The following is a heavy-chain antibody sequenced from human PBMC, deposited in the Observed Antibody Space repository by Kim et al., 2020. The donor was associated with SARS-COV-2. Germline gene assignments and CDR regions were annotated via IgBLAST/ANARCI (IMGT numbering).Heavy chain of an antibody. CDR2: MSYDARIE. Sequence: GGSLRLSCAASGFTFNYYGMHWVRQAPGKGLEWVALMSYDARIENYADSVKGRFTISRDNSKRMLYLQMNSLRAEDTAVYYCATRSRESAFDYWGQGTLVTVSS. J-gene: IGHJ4*02. CDR1: GFTFNYYG. D-gene: IGHD3-10*01. V-gene: IGHV3-30*03. CDR3: ATRSRESAFDY.